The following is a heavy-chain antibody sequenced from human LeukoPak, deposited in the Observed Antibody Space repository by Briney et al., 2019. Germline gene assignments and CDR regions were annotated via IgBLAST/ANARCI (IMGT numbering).Heavy chain of an antibody. D-gene: IGHD2-2*01. Sequence: GGSLRLSCAASGLTFSSYWMTWVRQAPGKGLEWLANILPDGSQKYYVDSVKGRFTISRDNPKNSLYLQINNLRAEDTAVYYCGRLAHNAWYAIDFWGQGTLVTVSS. V-gene: IGHV3-7*01. CDR3: GRLAHNAWYAIDF. CDR1: GLTFSSYW. CDR2: ILPDGSQK. J-gene: IGHJ4*02.